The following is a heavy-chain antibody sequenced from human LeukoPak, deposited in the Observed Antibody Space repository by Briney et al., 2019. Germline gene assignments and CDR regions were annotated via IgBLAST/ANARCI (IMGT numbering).Heavy chain of an antibody. CDR2: INTYGTSA. V-gene: IGHV3-74*01. CDR1: GFTFSSYW. J-gene: IGHJ4*02. CDR3: VRDNGYKFDY. Sequence: GGSLRLSCAASGFTFSSYWMSWVRQAPGKGLAWVSHINTYGTSAIYADSVKGRFTISRDNAKNMLFLQMDSLRAEDTAVYYCVRDNGYKFDYWGQGTLVTVSS. D-gene: IGHD5-24*01.